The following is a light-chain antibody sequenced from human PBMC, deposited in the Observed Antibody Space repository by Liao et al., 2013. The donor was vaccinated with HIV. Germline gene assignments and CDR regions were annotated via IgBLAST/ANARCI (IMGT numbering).Light chain of an antibody. CDR3: QVWDSSSDHVV. J-gene: IGLJ2*01. CDR2: SDS. Sequence: SYVLTQPPSVSVAPGKTARITCGGDKVGSKSLHWYQQKPGQAPMLVIYSDSDRPSGIPERFSGSNSGNTATLTISRVEAGDEADYYCQVWDSSSDHVVFGGGTKLTVL. CDR1: KVGSKS. V-gene: IGLV3-21*01.